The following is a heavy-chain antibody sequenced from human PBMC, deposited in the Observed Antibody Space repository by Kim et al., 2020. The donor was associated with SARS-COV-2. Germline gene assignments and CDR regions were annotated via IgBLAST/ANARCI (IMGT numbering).Heavy chain of an antibody. CDR3: ARTVRDCYSTSCYYYYYYYYVDV. V-gene: IGHV4-59*01. CDR1: GGSISSYY. J-gene: IGHJ6*03. CDR2: IYYSGST. Sequence: SETLSLTCTVSGGSISSYYWSWIRQPPGKGLEWIGYIYYSGSTNYNPSLKSRVTISVDTSKNQFSLKLSSVTAADTAVYYCARTVRDCYSTSCYYYYYYYYVDVWGKGTTVTVS. D-gene: IGHD2-2*01.